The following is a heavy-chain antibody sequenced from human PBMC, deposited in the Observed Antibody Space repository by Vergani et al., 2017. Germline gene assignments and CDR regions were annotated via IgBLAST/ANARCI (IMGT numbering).Heavy chain of an antibody. Sequence: EVQLLESGGGLVQPGGSLRLSCAASGFTFSSYAMSWVRQAPGKGLEWVSAISGSGGSTYYADSVKGRFTISRDNSKSTLYLQMNSLRAEDTAVYYCAKLGGVVVTPIDYWGQGPLVTVSS. J-gene: IGHJ4*02. V-gene: IGHV3-23*01. CDR3: AKLGGVVVTPIDY. CDR1: GFTFSSYA. D-gene: IGHD3-22*01. CDR2: ISGSGGST.